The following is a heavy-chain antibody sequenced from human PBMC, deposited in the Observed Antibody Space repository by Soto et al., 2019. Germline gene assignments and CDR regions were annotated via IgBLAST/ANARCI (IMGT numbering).Heavy chain of an antibody. Sequence: EVQLLESGGGLVQPGGSLRLSCAASGFTFSSYAMSWVRQAPGKGLEWVSAISGSGGSTYYADSVKGRFTISRDNSKNTLYLQMNSLRAEDTALYYCATAYYYDSSGYFPRAFDIWGQGTMVTVSS. CDR3: ATAYYYDSSGYFPRAFDI. J-gene: IGHJ3*02. V-gene: IGHV3-23*01. CDR1: GFTFSSYA. D-gene: IGHD3-22*01. CDR2: ISGSGGST.